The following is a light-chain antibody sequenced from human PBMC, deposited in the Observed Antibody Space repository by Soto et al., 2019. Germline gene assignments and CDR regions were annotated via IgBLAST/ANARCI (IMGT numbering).Light chain of an antibody. CDR2: GAS. CDR3: QQYKKSPLT. J-gene: IGKJ1*01. CDR1: QSVSSN. Sequence: EIVMTQSPATLSVSPGERATLSCRASQSVSSNLAWYQQKPGQAPMLLIYGASTRATGIPARFSGSGSGTEFTLNIISLQSEDFAVYYCQQYKKSPLTFGQGTKVEI. V-gene: IGKV3-15*01.